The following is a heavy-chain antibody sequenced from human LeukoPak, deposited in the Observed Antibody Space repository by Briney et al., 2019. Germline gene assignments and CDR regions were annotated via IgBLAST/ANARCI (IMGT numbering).Heavy chain of an antibody. CDR1: GYSYLCYW. CDR3: ARLWRGGGYFDY. J-gene: IGHJ4*02. CDR2: IYPGDSDT. V-gene: IGHV5-51*01. D-gene: IGHD3-16*01. Sequence: GEALNIPCQCSGYSYLCYWMGVVRPMPGKGLEWKGIIYPGDSDTRYSPSFQGQVTISADKSISTAYLQWSSLKAADTAMYYCARLWRGGGYFDYWGQGTLVSVSS.